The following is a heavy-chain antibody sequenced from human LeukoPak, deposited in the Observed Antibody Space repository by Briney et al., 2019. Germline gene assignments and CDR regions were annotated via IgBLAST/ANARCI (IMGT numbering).Heavy chain of an antibody. CDR3: ARDRNRLVLRDYYMDV. CDR2: FGAYNGNT. CDR1: GYAFTTWC. D-gene: IGHD1-14*01. V-gene: IGHV1-18*03. J-gene: IGHJ6*03. Sequence: AAVSVSYMSSGYAFTTWCISLVRQAQGQGLGLVGGFGAYNGNTNYAQKLQGRVTMTTDTSTSTAYMELRSLRSDDMAVYYCARDRNRLVLRDYYMDVWGKGTTVTVSS.